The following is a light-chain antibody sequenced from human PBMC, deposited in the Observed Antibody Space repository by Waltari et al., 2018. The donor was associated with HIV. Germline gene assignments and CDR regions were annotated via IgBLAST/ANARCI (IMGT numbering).Light chain of an antibody. V-gene: IGLV2-14*01. J-gene: IGLJ2*01. CDR2: EVS. Sequence: QSARTHPAPVSGSPDQSTTLPCIGTSSDVGSFNYGSWYHHHPGKAPKPLIYEVSTRPSGFSTRFSGSKSGNTAALTISGLQAEDEADYYCSSYTSTKVLFGGGTKLTVL. CDR1: SSDVGSFNY. CDR3: SSYTSTKVL.